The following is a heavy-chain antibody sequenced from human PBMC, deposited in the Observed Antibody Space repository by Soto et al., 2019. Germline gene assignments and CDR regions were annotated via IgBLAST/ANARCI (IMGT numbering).Heavy chain of an antibody. Sequence: ASVKVSCKASGYTFTSYDINWVRQATGQGLEWMGWMNPNSGNTGYAQKFQGRVTMTRNTSISTAYMELSSLRSEDTAVYYCARSGTRRDDDFWSGYYHDWFDPWGQGTLVTVSS. V-gene: IGHV1-8*01. D-gene: IGHD3-3*01. CDR3: ARSGTRRDDDFWSGYYHDWFDP. CDR1: GYTFTSYD. J-gene: IGHJ5*02. CDR2: MNPNSGNT.